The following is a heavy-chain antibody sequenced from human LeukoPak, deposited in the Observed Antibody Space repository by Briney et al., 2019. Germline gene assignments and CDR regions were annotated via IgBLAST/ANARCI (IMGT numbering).Heavy chain of an antibody. D-gene: IGHD5-24*01. CDR3: ARDGRDGYNYGDY. Sequence: PGGSLRLSCAASGFTFSSYWMNWARQAPGKGLEWVASINHNGNVNYYVDSVKGRFTISRDNAKNSLYLQMNSLRAEDTAVYYCARDGRDGYNYGDYWGQGTLVTVSS. J-gene: IGHJ4*02. CDR1: GFTFSSYW. CDR2: INHNGNVN. V-gene: IGHV3-7*01.